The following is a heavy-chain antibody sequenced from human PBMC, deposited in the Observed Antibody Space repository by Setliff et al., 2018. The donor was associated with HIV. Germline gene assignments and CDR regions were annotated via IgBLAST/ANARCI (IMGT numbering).Heavy chain of an antibody. CDR1: GGSINSNTYF. J-gene: IGHJ6*03. Sequence: SETLSLTCTVSGGSINSNTYFWGWIRQPPGKGLEWIWSIYYSGNTYYSPSPKSRVTISMDTAKNRFSLKLSSVTAADTAVYYCATQTILFLEWLLSPLDYWGQGSLVTSWIYYYYYMDLWGEGTTVTVSS. CDR2: IYYSGNT. D-gene: IGHD3-3*01. V-gene: IGHV4-39*07. CDR3: ATQTILFLEWLLSPLDYWGQGSLVTSWIYYYYYMDL.